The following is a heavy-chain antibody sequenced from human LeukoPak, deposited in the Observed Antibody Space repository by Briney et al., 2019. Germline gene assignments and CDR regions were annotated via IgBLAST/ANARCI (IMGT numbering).Heavy chain of an antibody. Sequence: SGALALTCTVSGGSISSYYWSWIRQPPGKGLEWIGYIYYSGSTNYNPSLKSRVTISVDTSKNQFSLKLSSVTAADTAVYYCASWYSSSSFGYFDYWGQGTLVTVSS. J-gene: IGHJ4*02. CDR3: ASWYSSSSFGYFDY. CDR2: IYYSGST. D-gene: IGHD6-6*01. CDR1: GGSISSYY. V-gene: IGHV4-59*01.